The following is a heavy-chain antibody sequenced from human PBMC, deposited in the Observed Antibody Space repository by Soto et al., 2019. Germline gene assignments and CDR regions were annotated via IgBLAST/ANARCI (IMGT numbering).Heavy chain of an antibody. Sequence: GGSLRLSCAASGFTFSSYSMNWVRQAPGKGLEWVSSISSSSSYIYYADSVKGRFTISRDNAKNSLYLQMNSLRAEDTAVYYCARSLTVYQNDWFDPWGQGTLVTVSS. CDR1: GFTFSSYS. CDR2: ISSSSSYI. V-gene: IGHV3-21*01. J-gene: IGHJ5*02. CDR3: ARSLTVYQNDWFDP. D-gene: IGHD3-9*01.